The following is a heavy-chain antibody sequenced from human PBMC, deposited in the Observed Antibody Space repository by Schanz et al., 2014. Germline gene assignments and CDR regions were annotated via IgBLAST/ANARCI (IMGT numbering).Heavy chain of an antibody. J-gene: IGHJ4*02. Sequence: VQLVESGGGVVQPGGSLRLSCAASGFTFSNHALSWVRQAPGKGLEWVSGIGGSGDSTHYADSVKGRFIISRDNSKNTLYLQMNSLRAEDTAVYYCAKHVRSLTGNDYWGQGTLVTVSS. V-gene: IGHV3-23*04. D-gene: IGHD3-9*01. CDR3: AKHVRSLTGNDY. CDR1: GFTFSNHA. CDR2: IGGSGDST.